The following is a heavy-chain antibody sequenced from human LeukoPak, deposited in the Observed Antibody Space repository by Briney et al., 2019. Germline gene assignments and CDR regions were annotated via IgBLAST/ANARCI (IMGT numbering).Heavy chain of an antibody. D-gene: IGHD4-17*01. V-gene: IGHV3-74*01. CDR3: AGSYYADFGSTYSLDY. Sequence: GGSLRLSCAASGFTFSDYYMSWVRQAPGKGLVWVSHIKTDGITTNYADSVKGRFTISRDNAKNTVYLQMNSLRPEDTAVYYCAGSYYADFGSTYSLDYWGQGTLVTVSS. J-gene: IGHJ4*02. CDR1: GFTFSDYY. CDR2: IKTDGITT.